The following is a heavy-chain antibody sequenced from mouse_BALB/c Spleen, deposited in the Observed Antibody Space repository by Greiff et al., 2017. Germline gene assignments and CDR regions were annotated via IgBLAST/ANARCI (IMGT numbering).Heavy chain of an antibody. V-gene: IGHV5-9-4*01. CDR2: ISSGGSYT. CDR1: GFTFSSYA. J-gene: IGHJ3*01. CDR3: ARDMITTAAWFAY. D-gene: IGHD2-4*01. Sequence: EVQGVESGGGLVKPGGSLKLSCAASGFTFSSYAMSWVRQSPEKRLEWVAEISSGGSYTYYPDTVTGRFTISRDNAKNTLYLEMSSLRSEDTAMYYCARDMITTAAWFAYWGQGTLVTVSA.